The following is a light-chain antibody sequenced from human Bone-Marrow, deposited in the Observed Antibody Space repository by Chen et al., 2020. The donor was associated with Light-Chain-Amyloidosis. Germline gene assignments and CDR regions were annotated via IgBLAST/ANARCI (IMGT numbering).Light chain of an antibody. V-gene: IGLV2-23*02. CDR1: SSDVGSYNL. J-gene: IGLJ2*01. Sequence: QSALTQPASASASPGQAITSSCPGTSSDVGSYNLVSWYQQHPGKAPKLMIYEVSKRPSGVSNRFSGSKSGNTASLTISGLQAEDEADYYCCSYAGSSTFDVVFGGGTKLTVL. CDR2: EVS. CDR3: CSYAGSSTFDVV.